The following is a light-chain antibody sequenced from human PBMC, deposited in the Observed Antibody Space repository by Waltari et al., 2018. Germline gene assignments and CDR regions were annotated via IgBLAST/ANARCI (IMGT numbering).Light chain of an antibody. CDR1: SRDVGSYNY. CDR2: DVS. CDR3: TSYAGAYTV. V-gene: IGLV2-11*01. J-gene: IGLJ2*01. Sequence: QSALPPPRSVSGSPGQSVTISCTGTSRDVGSYNYVSWYQPHPGKAPKLIIYDVSQRLSGVPDRFSGSKSGNTASLTISGLEADDEADYFCTSYAGAYTVFGGGTKLTVL.